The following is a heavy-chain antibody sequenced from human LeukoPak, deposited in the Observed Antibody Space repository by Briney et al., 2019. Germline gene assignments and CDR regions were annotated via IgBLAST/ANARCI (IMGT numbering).Heavy chain of an antibody. CDR3: ARGPGGRSHYYYYGMDV. J-gene: IGHJ6*02. CDR2: IKEDGSMV. Sequence: GGSLRLSCAASGFTFSSFWMSWVRQAPGKGLEWVAHIKEDGSMVSYVDSVKGRFTISRDNAKNSVYLQMNSLRVEDTAVYYCARGPGGRSHYYYYGMDVWGQGTTVTVSS. CDR1: GFTFSSFW. D-gene: IGHD3-16*01. V-gene: IGHV3-7*02.